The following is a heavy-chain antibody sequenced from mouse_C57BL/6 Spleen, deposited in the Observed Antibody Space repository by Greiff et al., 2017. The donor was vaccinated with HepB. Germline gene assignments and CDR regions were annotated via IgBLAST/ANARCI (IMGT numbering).Heavy chain of an antibody. CDR1: GYAFSSSW. CDR3: ARSSSLGLLDY. Sequence: QVQLQQSGPELVEPGASVKISCKASGYAFSSSWMNWVKQRPGKGLEWIGRIYPGDGDTNYNGKFKGKATLTADKSSSTAYMQLSSLTSEDSAVYFCARSSSLGLLDYWGQGTTLTVSS. V-gene: IGHV1-82*01. J-gene: IGHJ2*01. CDR2: IYPGDGDT. D-gene: IGHD4-1*01.